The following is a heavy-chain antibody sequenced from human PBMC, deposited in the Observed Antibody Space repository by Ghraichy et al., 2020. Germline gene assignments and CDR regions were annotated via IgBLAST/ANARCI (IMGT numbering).Heavy chain of an antibody. V-gene: IGHV1-2*02. D-gene: IGHD2-2*02. J-gene: IGHJ5*02. Sequence: ASVKVSCKASGYTFTGYYMHWVRQAPGQGLEWMGWINPNSGGTNYAQKFQGRVTMTRDTSISTAYIELSRLRSDDTAVYYCARVVPAAIPSGWFDPWGQGPLVTVSS. CDR1: GYTFTGYY. CDR3: ARVVPAAIPSGWFDP. CDR2: INPNSGGT.